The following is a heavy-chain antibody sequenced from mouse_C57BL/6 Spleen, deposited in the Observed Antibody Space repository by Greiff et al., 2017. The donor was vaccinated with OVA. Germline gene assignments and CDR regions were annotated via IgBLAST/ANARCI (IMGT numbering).Heavy chain of an antibody. CDR3: ARMESNYENYFDY. CDR2: INPNNGGT. Sequence: EVQLQQSGPELVKPGASVKISCKASGYTFTDYYMNWVKQSHGKSLEWIGDINPNNGGTSYNQKFKGKATLTVDKSSSTAYMELRSLTSEDSAVYYCARMESNYENYFDYWGQGTTLTVSS. J-gene: IGHJ2*01. CDR1: GYTFTDYY. V-gene: IGHV1-26*01. D-gene: IGHD2-5*01.